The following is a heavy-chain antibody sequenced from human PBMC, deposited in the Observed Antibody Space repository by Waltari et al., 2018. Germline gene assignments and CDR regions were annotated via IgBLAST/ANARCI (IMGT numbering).Heavy chain of an antibody. D-gene: IGHD3-16*01. V-gene: IGHV1-3*01. Sequence: QVQLVQSGAEVKKPGASVKVSCKASGYTFTSYAMHWVRQAPGQRLEWMGWINAGNCNTKYSQKFQGRVTITRDTSASTAYMELSSLRSEDTAVYYCARGGEWLDAFDIWGQGTMVTVSS. CDR3: ARGGEWLDAFDI. CDR2: INAGNCNT. J-gene: IGHJ3*02. CDR1: GYTFTSYA.